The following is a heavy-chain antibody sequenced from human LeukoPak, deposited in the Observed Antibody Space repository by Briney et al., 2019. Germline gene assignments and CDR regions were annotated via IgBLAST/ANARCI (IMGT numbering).Heavy chain of an antibody. CDR2: INSDGSST. Sequence: GGSLRLSCAASGFTFSSYSMNWVRQAPGKGLVWVSRINSDGSSTSYADSVKGRFTISRDNAKNTLYLQMNSLRAEDTAVYYCARLNYYDSSGPDYWGQGTLVTVSS. D-gene: IGHD3-22*01. CDR3: ARLNYYDSSGPDY. V-gene: IGHV3-74*01. CDR1: GFTFSSYS. J-gene: IGHJ4*02.